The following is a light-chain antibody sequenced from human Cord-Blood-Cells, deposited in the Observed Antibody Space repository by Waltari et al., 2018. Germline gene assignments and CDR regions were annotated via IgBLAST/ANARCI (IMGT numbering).Light chain of an antibody. CDR1: QSVSSSY. V-gene: IGKV3-20*01. Sequence: EIVLTQSPGTLSLSPGERATLSCRASQSVSSSYSAWDQQKPGQAPRLLIYGASSRATGIPDRFSGSGSGTDFTLTISRLEPEDFAVYYCQQYGSSPLTFGGGTKVEIK. CDR2: GAS. J-gene: IGKJ4*01. CDR3: QQYGSSPLT.